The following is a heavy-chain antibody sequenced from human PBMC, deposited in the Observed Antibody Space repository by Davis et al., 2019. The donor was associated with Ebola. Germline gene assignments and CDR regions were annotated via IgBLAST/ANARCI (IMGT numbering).Heavy chain of an antibody. CDR3: AKDKNYDFWSGYPHDAFDI. J-gene: IGHJ3*02. CDR1: GFTFSSYA. CDR2: ISGSGGST. Sequence: PGGSLRLSCAASGFTFSSYAMSWVRQAPGKGLEWVSAISGSGGSTYYADSLKGRFTISRDNSKNTLYLQMNSLRAEDTAISYCAKDKNYDFWSGYPHDAFDIWGQGTMVTVAS. V-gene: IGHV3-23*01. D-gene: IGHD3-3*01.